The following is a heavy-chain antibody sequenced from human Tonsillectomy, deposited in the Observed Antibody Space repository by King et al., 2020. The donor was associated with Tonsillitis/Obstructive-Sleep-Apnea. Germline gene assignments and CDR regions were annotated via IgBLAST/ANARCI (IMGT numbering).Heavy chain of an antibody. CDR1: GGSISSSSYY. Sequence: QLQESGPGLVKPSETLSLTCTVSGGSISSSSYYWGWIRQPPGKGLEWIGYISNSGITNYNPSLRSRVTISVDTSKNQFSLRLSSVTAADTAVHYCARGESTGIFGGAYYYYGMDVWGQGTTVTVSS. CDR3: ARGESTGIFGGAYYYYGMDV. V-gene: IGHV4-61*05. CDR2: ISNSGIT. D-gene: IGHD3-3*01. J-gene: IGHJ6*02.